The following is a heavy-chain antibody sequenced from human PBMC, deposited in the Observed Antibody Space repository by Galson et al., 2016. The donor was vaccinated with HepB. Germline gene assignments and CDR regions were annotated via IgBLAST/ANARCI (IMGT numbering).Heavy chain of an antibody. CDR2: INDGGDDT. CDR1: GFIFSNYA. Sequence: SLRLSCAASGFIFSNYALAWVRQAPGKGLEWVSAINDGGDDTYYADSLKGRFTISRDNSKNTLFLQLNSLRAEDTAVYYCARSRSNFFDYWGQGTRVTVSS. J-gene: IGHJ4*02. V-gene: IGHV3-23*01. CDR3: ARSRSNFFDY.